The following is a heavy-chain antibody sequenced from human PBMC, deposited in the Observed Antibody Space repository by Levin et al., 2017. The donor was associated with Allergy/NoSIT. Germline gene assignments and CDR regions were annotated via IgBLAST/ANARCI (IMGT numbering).Heavy chain of an antibody. V-gene: IGHV3-23*01. CDR1: GFTFSSYA. Sequence: GESLKISCAASGFTFSSYAMSWVRQAPGKGLEWVSAISGSGGSTYYADSVKGRFTISRDNSKNTLYLQMNSLRAEDTAVYYCASHMLGIAVANVKMFDYWGQGTLVTVSS. CDR2: ISGSGGST. D-gene: IGHD6-19*01. J-gene: IGHJ4*02. CDR3: ASHMLGIAVANVKMFDY.